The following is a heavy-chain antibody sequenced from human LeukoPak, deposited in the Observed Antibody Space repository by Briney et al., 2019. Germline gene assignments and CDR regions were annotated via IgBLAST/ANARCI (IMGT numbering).Heavy chain of an antibody. V-gene: IGHV1-69*13. CDR1: GGTFSSYA. CDR2: IIPIFGTA. CDR3: ARVQGVAAATLLYYYMDV. Sequence: SVKVSCKASGGTFSSYAISWVRQAPGQGLEWMGGIIPIFGTANYAQKFQGRVTITADESTSTAYMELSSLRSEDTAVYYCARVQGVAAATLLYYYMDVWGKGTTVTVSS. J-gene: IGHJ6*03. D-gene: IGHD2-15*01.